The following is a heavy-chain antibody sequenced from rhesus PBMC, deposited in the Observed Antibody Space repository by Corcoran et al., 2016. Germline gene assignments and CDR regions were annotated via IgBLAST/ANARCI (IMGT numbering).Heavy chain of an antibody. CDR2: MSWKSGTI. CDR1: GFTFDDYA. CDR3: TRENWGSNWYFDL. J-gene: IGHJ2*01. Sequence: EVQLVESGGALAQPGGSLRLSCAASGFTFDDYAMHWVRQAPGKGLEWVFRMSWKSGTIYYADSVKGRFTSSRDNAKNSLFLQMDRRRAEDTAVYYCTRENWGSNWYFDLWGPGTPITISS. V-gene: IGHV3-134*01. D-gene: IGHD7-45*01.